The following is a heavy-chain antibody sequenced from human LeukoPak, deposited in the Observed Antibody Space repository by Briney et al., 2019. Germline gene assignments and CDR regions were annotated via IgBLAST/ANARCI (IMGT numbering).Heavy chain of an antibody. CDR3: ARTGYDSSGYYSDY. D-gene: IGHD3-22*01. Sequence: GSLRLSCAASGFTFSSYWMSWVRQAPGKGLEWVSSISSSSSYIYYVDSVKGRFTISRDNAKNSLFLQMNSLRAEDTAMYYCARTGYDSSGYYSDYWGQGTLVTVSS. J-gene: IGHJ4*02. CDR2: ISSSSSYI. V-gene: IGHV3-21*01. CDR1: GFTFSSYW.